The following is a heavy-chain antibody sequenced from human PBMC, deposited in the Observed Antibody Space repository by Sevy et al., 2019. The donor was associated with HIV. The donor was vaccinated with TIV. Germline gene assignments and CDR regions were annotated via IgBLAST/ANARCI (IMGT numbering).Heavy chain of an antibody. CDR1: GYTLTELS. V-gene: IGHV1-24*01. J-gene: IGHJ4*02. CDR2: FDPEDGKT. CDR3: ASTRDYYDSSGYYFDY. Sequence: ASVTVSCKVSGYTLTELSIHWVRQAPGKGLEWLVTFDPEDGKTIYAQNFQGRVTMTEDTSTDTTYMELSSLRSEDTAVYYCASTRDYYDSSGYYFDYWGQGTLVTVSS. D-gene: IGHD3-22*01.